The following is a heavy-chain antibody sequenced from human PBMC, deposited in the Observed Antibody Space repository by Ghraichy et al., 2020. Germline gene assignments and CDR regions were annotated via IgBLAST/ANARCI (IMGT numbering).Heavy chain of an antibody. J-gene: IGHJ4*02. Sequence: SQTLSLTCAVYGGSFSGYYWSWICQPPGKGLEWIGEINHSGSTNYNPSLKSRVTISVDTSKNQFSLKLSSVTAADTAVYYCESGEHADPTYYYDSSGYRRPDYWGQGTLVTVSS. V-gene: IGHV4-34*01. CDR3: ESGEHADPTYYYDSSGYRRPDY. D-gene: IGHD3-22*01. CDR2: INHSGST. CDR1: GGSFSGYY.